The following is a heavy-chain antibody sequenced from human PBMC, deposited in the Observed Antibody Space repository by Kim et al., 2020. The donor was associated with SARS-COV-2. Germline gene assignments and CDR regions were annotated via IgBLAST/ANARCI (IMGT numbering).Heavy chain of an antibody. D-gene: IGHD2-21*02. Sequence: GGSLRLSCAASGMTFSSYGMHWVRQAPGKGLEWVAFISPDGSIKYYGESVKGRFTISRDNSKNTLFLQMNSLRAEDTAVYHCARDRRHSKVVVTAIVSPYFDYWSQGTLVTVSS. CDR3: ARDRRHSKVVVTAIVSPYFDY. J-gene: IGHJ4*02. CDR2: ISPDGSIK. V-gene: IGHV3-33*05. CDR1: GMTFSSYG.